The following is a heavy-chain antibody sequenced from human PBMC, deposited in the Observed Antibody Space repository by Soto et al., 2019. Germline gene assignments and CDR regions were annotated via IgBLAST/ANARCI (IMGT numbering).Heavy chain of an antibody. CDR2: ITRDGSST. Sequence: EVQLVESGGGLVQPGGSLRLSCAASGFSLSAYWMHWVRQAPGEGLVWLSRITRDGSSTNYADSVKGRFTISRDNAKNTLYLQVNSLRGEDTAVYYCARGANGDYYFDYWGQGTLVTVSS. J-gene: IGHJ4*02. CDR1: GFSLSAYW. D-gene: IGHD2-21*02. CDR3: ARGANGDYYFDY. V-gene: IGHV3-74*01.